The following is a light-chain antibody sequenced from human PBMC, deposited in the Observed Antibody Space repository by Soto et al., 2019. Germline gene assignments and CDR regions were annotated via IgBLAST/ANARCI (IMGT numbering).Light chain of an antibody. J-gene: IGLJ1*01. CDR2: EVT. CDR3: TSYTRSSPYV. CDR1: SSDVGGYNY. Sequence: QSALTQPASVSGSPGQSITISCTGTSSDVGGYNYVSWYQRHPGKAPKLMIYEVTKRPSGVSNRFSGSKSGNTASLTISGLQAEDEADYYCTSYTRSSPYVFGTGTKVTVL. V-gene: IGLV2-14*01.